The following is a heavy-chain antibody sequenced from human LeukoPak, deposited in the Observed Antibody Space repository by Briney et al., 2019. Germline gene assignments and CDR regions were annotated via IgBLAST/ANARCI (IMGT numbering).Heavy chain of an antibody. D-gene: IGHD6-6*01. CDR3: ARAVSSIAARPVDY. CDR1: GYTFTSYY. CDR2: INPNSGGT. V-gene: IGHV1-2*02. J-gene: IGHJ4*02. Sequence: ASVKVSCKASGYTFTSYYMHWVRQAPGQGLEWMGWINPNSGGTNYAQKFQGRVTMTRDTSISTAYMELSRLRSDDTAVYYCARAVSSIAARPVDYWGQGTLVTVSS.